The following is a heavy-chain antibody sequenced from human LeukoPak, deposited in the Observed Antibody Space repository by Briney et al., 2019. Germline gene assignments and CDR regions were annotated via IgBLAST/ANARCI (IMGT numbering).Heavy chain of an antibody. Sequence: SETLSLTSTDPGGSISSYYWSWIRPPAREGLEWIGRIYTSGSTNYNPSLKSRVTMSVDTSKNQFSLKLSSVTAADTAVYYCARATTVVYHAFDIWGQGTMVTVSS. CDR1: GGSISSYY. CDR3: ARATTVVYHAFDI. D-gene: IGHD4-23*01. J-gene: IGHJ3*02. CDR2: IYTSGST. V-gene: IGHV4-4*07.